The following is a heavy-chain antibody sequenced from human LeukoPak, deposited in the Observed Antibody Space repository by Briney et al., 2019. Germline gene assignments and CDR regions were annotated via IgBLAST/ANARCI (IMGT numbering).Heavy chain of an antibody. CDR3: ARGYSSSWCDRDYSHY. D-gene: IGHD6-13*01. V-gene: IGHV1-2*06. Sequence: GASVKVSCKSSGYTFTCYYMHWVRQAPGQGLEWMGRINPNSGGTNYAQKFQSRVTITRDTSISTAYMELSRLRSDDTAVYYCARGYSSSWCDRDYSHYWGQGTLVTVSS. CDR2: INPNSGGT. J-gene: IGHJ4*02. CDR1: GYTFTCYY.